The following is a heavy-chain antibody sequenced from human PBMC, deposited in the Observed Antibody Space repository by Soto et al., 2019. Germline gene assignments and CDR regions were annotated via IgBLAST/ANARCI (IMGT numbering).Heavy chain of an antibody. CDR1: GFTFSGSA. CDR2: IRSKANSYAT. D-gene: IGHD3-9*01. J-gene: IGHJ4*02. V-gene: IGHV3-73*01. Sequence: GGSLRLSCAASGFTFSGSAMHWVRQASGKGLEWVGRIRSKANSYATAYAASVKGRFTISRDDSKNTAYLQMNSLKTEDTAVYYCTRHFPDYDILTGYYSIDYWGQGTLVTVSS. CDR3: TRHFPDYDILTGYYSIDY.